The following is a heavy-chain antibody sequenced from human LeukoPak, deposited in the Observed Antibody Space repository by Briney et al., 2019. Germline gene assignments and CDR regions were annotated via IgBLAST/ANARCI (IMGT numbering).Heavy chain of an antibody. J-gene: IGHJ4*02. V-gene: IGHV3-66*04. CDR3: ARLHYDVLTGPFDY. CDR2: IYSGGAT. CDR1: GITVSTNY. Sequence: SGGSLRLSCAASGITVSTNYMSWVRQAPGKGLEWGSIIYSGGATFYADSVKGRFTISRENSKNTLWLQMNSLRAEDTAVYYCARLHYDVLTGPFDYWGQGTLVTVSS. D-gene: IGHD3-9*01.